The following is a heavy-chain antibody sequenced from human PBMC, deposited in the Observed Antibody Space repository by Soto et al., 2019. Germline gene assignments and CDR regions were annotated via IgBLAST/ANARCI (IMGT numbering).Heavy chain of an antibody. D-gene: IGHD3-10*01. V-gene: IGHV1-69*06. J-gene: IGHJ3*02. CDR2: TIPVFNTA. CDR3: ARGVYGSGNYYTGPSAFDI. Sequence: QVQLEQSGAEVKKPGSSVKVSCKASGGTLSDHGVAWLRQAPGQGLEWMGGTIPVFNTAKYAQKFQGRVTVTADKFTNTAYMELSSLISEDTAFYFCARGVYGSGNYYTGPSAFDIWGQGTMVIVSS. CDR1: GGTLSDHG.